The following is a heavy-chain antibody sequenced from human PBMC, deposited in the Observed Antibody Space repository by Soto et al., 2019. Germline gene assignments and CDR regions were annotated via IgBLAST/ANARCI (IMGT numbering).Heavy chain of an antibody. CDR3: ARGGSLYWYFDL. D-gene: IGHD1-26*01. J-gene: IGHJ2*01. V-gene: IGHV1-3*01. Sequence: QVQLVQSGAEVKKPGASVKVSCKASGYTFTSYAMHWVRQAPGQRLEWMGWINAGNGNTKYSQKFQGRVTITTDTSASTAYMELSSLRSEDTAVYYVARGGSLYWYFDLWGRGTLVTVSS. CDR2: INAGNGNT. CDR1: GYTFTSYA.